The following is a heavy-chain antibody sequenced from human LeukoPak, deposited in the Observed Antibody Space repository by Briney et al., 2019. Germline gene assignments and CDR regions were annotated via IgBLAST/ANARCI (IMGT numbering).Heavy chain of an antibody. D-gene: IGHD1-26*01. Sequence: SETLSLTCAVYGGSLTDYYWSWIRPLPGKGLEWIGDINHSGRTNSNPSLKSRATIPVATSTKQSSLKLSSETAADTSVYYCTREAVIVGAFVPWGQGTLVTVSS. J-gene: IGHJ4*02. CDR1: GGSLTDYY. V-gene: IGHV4-34*01. CDR2: INHSGRT. CDR3: TREAVIVGAFVP.